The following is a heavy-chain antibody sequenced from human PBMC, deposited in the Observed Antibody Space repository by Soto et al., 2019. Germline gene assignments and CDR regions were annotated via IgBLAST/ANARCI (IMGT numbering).Heavy chain of an antibody. CDR3: ARPHGGSSGWDNWFDP. J-gene: IGHJ5*02. Sequence: QVQLQESGPGLVKPSETLSLTCTVSGGSISSYYWSWIRQPPGKGLECIGYIYYSGSTNYNPSLKSRVTISVDTSKNQFSLKLSSVTAADTAVYYCARPHGGSSGWDNWFDPWGQGTLVTVSS. CDR2: IYYSGST. V-gene: IGHV4-59*01. D-gene: IGHD6-25*01. CDR1: GGSISSYY.